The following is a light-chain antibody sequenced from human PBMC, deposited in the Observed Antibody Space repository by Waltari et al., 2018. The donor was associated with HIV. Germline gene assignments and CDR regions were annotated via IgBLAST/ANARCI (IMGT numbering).Light chain of an antibody. CDR1: VGVSFR. CDR3: QHAHSFPHT. J-gene: IGKJ4*01. CDR2: DAS. V-gene: IGKV1-12*01. Sequence: QMTQFPSTVSASVGDSVTLSCRASVGVSFRFAWYRPRPGEGPSLLIYDASRLETGIPSRFSGRQSGIKFTLTISDLQPEDFATYFCQHAHSFPHTFGGGTRL.